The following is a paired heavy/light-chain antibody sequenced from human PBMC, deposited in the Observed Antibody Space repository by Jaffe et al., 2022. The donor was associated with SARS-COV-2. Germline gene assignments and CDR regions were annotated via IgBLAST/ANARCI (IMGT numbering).Light chain of an antibody. V-gene: IGKV1D-8*01. CDR3: QQYYSFPPA. CDR2: AAS. J-gene: IGKJ1*01. CDR1: QGISSY. Sequence: VIWMTQSPSLLSASTGDRVTISCRMSQGISSYLAWYQQKPGKAPELLIYAASTLQSGVPSRFSGSGSGTDFTLTISCLQSEDFATYYCQQYYSFPPAFGQGTKVEIK.
Heavy chain of an antibody. CDR2: ISYDGSNK. CDR3: AKDSLPYGDYLMGAFDI. CDR1: GFTFSSYG. D-gene: IGHD4-17*01. Sequence: QVQLVESGGGVVQPGRSLRLSCAASGFTFSSYGMHWVRQAPGKGLEWVAVISYDGSNKYYADSVKGRFTISRDNSKNTLYLQMNSLRAEDTAVYYCAKDSLPYGDYLMGAFDIWGQGTMVTVSS. V-gene: IGHV3-30*18. J-gene: IGHJ3*02.